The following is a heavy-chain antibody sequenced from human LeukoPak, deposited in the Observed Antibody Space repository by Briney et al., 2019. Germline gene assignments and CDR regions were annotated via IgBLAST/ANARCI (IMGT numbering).Heavy chain of an antibody. V-gene: IGHV1-46*01. D-gene: IGHD1-14*01. CDR2: INPSGGST. CDR1: GYSFTSYS. Sequence: ASVEVSCKASGYSFTSYSMHWVRQAPGQGLEWMGIINPSGGSTSYAQKFQGRVTMTRDTSTSTVYMELSSLRSEDTAVYYCARDKEPAFPLYYFDYWGQGTLVTVSS. J-gene: IGHJ4*02. CDR3: ARDKEPAFPLYYFDY.